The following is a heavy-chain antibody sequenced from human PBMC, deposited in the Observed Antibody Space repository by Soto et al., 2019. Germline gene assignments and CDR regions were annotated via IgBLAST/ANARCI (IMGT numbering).Heavy chain of an antibody. CDR2: ISYDGSNK. D-gene: IGHD2-15*01. CDR3: AKDDRRYCSGGSCYYFDY. V-gene: IGHV3-30*18. J-gene: IGHJ4*02. CDR1: GFTFSSYV. Sequence: GGSLRLSCAASGFTFSSYVMHWVRQTPGKGLEWVAVISYDGSNKYYADSVKGRFTISRDNSKNTLYLQMNSLRAEDTAVYYCAKDDRRYCSGGSCYYFDYWGQGTLVTVSS.